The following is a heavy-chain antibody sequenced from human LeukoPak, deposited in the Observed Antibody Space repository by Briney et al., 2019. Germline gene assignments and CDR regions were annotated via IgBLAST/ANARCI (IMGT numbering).Heavy chain of an antibody. D-gene: IGHD3-22*01. J-gene: IGHJ4*02. Sequence: GGSLRLSCAASGFTFSSYSMNWVRQAPGKGLEWVSSISSSSSYIYYADSVKGRFTISTDNSKNTLYLQMNSLRAEDTAVYYCASLYDSSTSEPNYWGQGTLVTVSS. CDR3: ASLYDSSTSEPNY. CDR1: GFTFSSYS. CDR2: ISSSSSYI. V-gene: IGHV3-21*04.